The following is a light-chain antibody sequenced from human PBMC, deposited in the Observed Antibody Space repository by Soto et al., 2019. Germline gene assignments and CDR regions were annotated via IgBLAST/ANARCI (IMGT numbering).Light chain of an antibody. V-gene: IGKV4-1*01. Sequence: DIVMTQSPDSLTVSLGERATMNCKSRQSVLYSPNNKNYLAWYQQKPGQPPKLLIYWASTRESGVPDRFSGSGSETDFTLSISSLQAEDVAVYYCQQYYNTPLTFGGGTKVDI. CDR1: QSVLYSPNNKNY. CDR3: QQYYNTPLT. CDR2: WAS. J-gene: IGKJ4*01.